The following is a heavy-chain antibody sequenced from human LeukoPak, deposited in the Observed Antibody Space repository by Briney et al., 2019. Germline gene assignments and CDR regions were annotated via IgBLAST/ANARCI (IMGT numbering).Heavy chain of an antibody. D-gene: IGHD2-2*01. CDR2: INPNSGAT. CDR3: ARDPVVQAGYYYGMDV. CDR1: GYTSTAYY. V-gene: IGHV1-2*02. Sequence: ASVKVSCKASGYTSTAYYMHWVRQAPGQGLEWMGWINPNSGATNYAQNFQGRVTMTADTSISTAYLDLSRLRSDDSAVYYCARDPVVQAGYYYGMDVWGQGTTVTVSS. J-gene: IGHJ6*02.